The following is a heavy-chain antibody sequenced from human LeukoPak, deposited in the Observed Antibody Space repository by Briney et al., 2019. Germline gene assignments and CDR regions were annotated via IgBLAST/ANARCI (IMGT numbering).Heavy chain of an antibody. CDR1: GGSFSGYY. J-gene: IGHJ4*02. CDR2: INHSGST. V-gene: IGHV4-34*01. D-gene: IGHD6-13*01. CDR3: ARGYQPAAAGDY. Sequence: SETLSLTCAVYGGSFSGYYWSWIRQPPGKGLEWIGEINHSGSTNYNPSLKNRVTISVDTSKNQFSLKLSSVTAADTAVYYCARGYQPAAAGDYWGQGTLVTVSS.